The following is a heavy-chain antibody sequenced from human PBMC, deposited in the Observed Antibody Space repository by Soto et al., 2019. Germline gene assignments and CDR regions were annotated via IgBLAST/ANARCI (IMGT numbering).Heavy chain of an antibody. J-gene: IGHJ4*02. CDR1: GGSVSSGSYY. CDR2: IYYSGST. Sequence: PSETLSLTCTVPGGSVSSGSYYWSWIRQPPGKGLEWIGYIYYSGSTNYNPSLKSRVTISVDTSKNQFSLKLSSVTAEDTAVYYCARGRGIAAAGSLRFGYWGQGTLVTVSS. D-gene: IGHD6-13*01. CDR3: ARGRGIAAAGSLRFGY. V-gene: IGHV4-61*01.